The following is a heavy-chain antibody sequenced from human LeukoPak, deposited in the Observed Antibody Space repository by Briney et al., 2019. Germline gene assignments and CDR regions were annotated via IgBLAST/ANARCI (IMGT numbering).Heavy chain of an antibody. CDR3: ARHAYSSGWTGWFDP. CDR2: IYYSGST. J-gene: IGHJ5*02. CDR1: GGSISSYY. D-gene: IGHD6-19*01. Sequence: PSETLSLTCTVSGGSISSYYWSWIRQPPGKGLEWIGYIYYSGSTNYNPSLKSRVTISVDTSKNQFSLKLSSVTAADTAVYYCARHAYSSGWTGWFDPWGQGTLVTVSS. V-gene: IGHV4-59*08.